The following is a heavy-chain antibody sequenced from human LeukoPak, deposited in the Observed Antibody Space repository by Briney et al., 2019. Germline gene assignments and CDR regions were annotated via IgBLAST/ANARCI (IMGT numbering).Heavy chain of an antibody. CDR1: GGSISSGDYY. CDR3: AREGPYDSSDYLRAFDI. J-gene: IGHJ3*02. V-gene: IGHV4-30-4*08. CDR2: IYYSGRT. D-gene: IGHD3-22*01. Sequence: SETLSLTCTVSGGSISSGDYYWNWIRQPPGKGLEWIGYIYYSGRTYYNPSLKSRFTISLDTSKNQFSLKLSSVNAADTAVYYCAREGPYDSSDYLRAFDIWGQGTMVTVSS.